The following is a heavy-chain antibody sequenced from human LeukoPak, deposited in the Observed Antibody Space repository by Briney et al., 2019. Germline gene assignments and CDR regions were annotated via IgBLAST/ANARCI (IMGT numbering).Heavy chain of an antibody. CDR2: LSGSGADT. CDR1: GVTVSNIY. D-gene: IGHD2-2*01. J-gene: IGHJ4*02. Sequence: PGGSLRLSCAASGVTVSNIYMTWVRQAPGKGLEWVSSLSGSGADTYYADSVKGRFTISRDNAKNTAYLQMNSLRAEDTAVYYCAKDPYGTRYFDYWGQGTLVTAS. CDR3: AKDPYGTRYFDY. V-gene: IGHV3-23*01.